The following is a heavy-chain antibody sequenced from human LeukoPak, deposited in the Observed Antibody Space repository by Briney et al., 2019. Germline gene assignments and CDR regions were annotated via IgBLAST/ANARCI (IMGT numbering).Heavy chain of an antibody. J-gene: IGHJ4*02. D-gene: IGHD2-21*01. CDR3: ARRPRNSPFDY. V-gene: IGHV5-51*01. CDR1: GSSFTTYW. Sequence: GASLKISCQGSGSSFTTYWIGWVRQMPGKGLEWMGIIYPGDSETRYSPSFQGQVTFSADKSISTAYLQWSSLKASDSAIYYCARRPRNSPFDYWGQGALVTVSS. CDR2: IYPGDSET.